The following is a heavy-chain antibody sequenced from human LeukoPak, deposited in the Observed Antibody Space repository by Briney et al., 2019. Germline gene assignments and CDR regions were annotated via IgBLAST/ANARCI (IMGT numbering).Heavy chain of an antibody. D-gene: IGHD6-19*01. CDR2: ISYDGSNK. CDR1: GFTFSSYG. CDR3: AKGDSSGSYDY. V-gene: IGHV3-30*18. J-gene: IGHJ4*02. Sequence: PGGSLRLSCAASGFTFSSYGMHRVRQAPGKGLEWVAVISYDGSNKYYADSVKGRFTISRDNSKNTLYLQMNSLRAEDTAVYYCAKGDSSGSYDYWGQGTLVTVSS.